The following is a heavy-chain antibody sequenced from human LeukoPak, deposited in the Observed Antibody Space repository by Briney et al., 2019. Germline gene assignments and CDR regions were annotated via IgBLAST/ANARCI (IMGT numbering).Heavy chain of an antibody. J-gene: IGHJ4*02. CDR2: IYYSGST. V-gene: IGHV4-59*01. Sequence: SETLSLTCTVSGGSISNYYWSWIRQPPGKGLEWIGYIYYSGSTNYNPSLKSRVTISVDTSKNQFSLKLSSVTAADTAVYYCAREKSPDYCSGGSCYFDYWGQGTLVTVSS. CDR1: GGSISNYY. D-gene: IGHD2-15*01. CDR3: AREKSPDYCSGGSCYFDY.